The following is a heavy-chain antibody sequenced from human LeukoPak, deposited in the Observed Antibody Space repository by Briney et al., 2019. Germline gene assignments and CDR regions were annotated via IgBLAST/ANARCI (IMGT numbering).Heavy chain of an antibody. V-gene: IGHV3-7*03. D-gene: IGHD6-13*01. CDR2: IKEDGSEK. CDR1: GFTFSGYW. J-gene: IGHJ6*03. Sequence: GGSLRLSCAASGFTFSGYWMTWVRQAPGKGLEWVANIKEDGSEKNYVDSVKGRFTISRDNAKNSLYLQMSSLRAEDTAVYYCARDAAAAGTYYYYYMDVWGKGTTVTISS. CDR3: ARDAAAAGTYYYYYMDV.